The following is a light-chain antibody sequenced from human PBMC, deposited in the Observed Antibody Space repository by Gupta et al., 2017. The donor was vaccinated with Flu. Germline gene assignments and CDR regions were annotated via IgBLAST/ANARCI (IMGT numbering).Light chain of an antibody. CDR1: QSVLYSSNNKNY. V-gene: IGKV4-1*01. CDR3: QQENSTPLT. Sequence: DLVMTQSPDSLAVSLGERATINCKSSQSVLYSSNNKNYLAWYQQKPGQPPKLLIYWASTRESGVPDRFSGSGSGTDFTLTFSSRQAEDVAVYYCQQENSTPLTFGQGTKVEIK. J-gene: IGKJ1*01. CDR2: WAS.